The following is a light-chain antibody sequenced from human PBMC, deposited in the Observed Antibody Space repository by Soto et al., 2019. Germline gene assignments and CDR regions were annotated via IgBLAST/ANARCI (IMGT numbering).Light chain of an antibody. Sequence: DIQMTQSPSSLSASVGDRVTITCRASENIASYLNWYQQKPEKAPTRLVYAASSLESGASPRFSGTVSGTDFTLTITSLQPDDLATYFCQQSYSTPWTFGQGTKVEL. J-gene: IGKJ1*01. V-gene: IGKV1-39*01. CDR3: QQSYSTPWT. CDR1: ENIASY. CDR2: AAS.